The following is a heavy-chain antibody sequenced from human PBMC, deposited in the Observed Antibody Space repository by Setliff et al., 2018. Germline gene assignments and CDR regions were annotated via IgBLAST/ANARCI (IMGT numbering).Heavy chain of an antibody. J-gene: IGHJ4*02. CDR2: IKQDGSEK. Sequence: GESLKISCAASGFNLGSYWMTWVRQAPGKGLEWVANIKQDGSEKYYVDSVKGRFTISRDNAKNSPYLQMNSLRAEDTAVCYCARDGGEYWGQGTLVTVSS. CDR3: ARDGGEY. V-gene: IGHV3-7*01. D-gene: IGHD3-16*01. CDR1: GFNLGSYW.